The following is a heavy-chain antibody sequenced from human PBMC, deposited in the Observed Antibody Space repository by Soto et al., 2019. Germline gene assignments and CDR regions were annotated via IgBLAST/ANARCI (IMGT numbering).Heavy chain of an antibody. CDR3: VRDTMSASAAASLDC. CDR2: ISVSGNII. Sequence: PGGSLRLSCAASGFTFSTYEFNWVRQAPGRGLEWISYISVSGNIIKYADSVKGRFTISRDNAENSLHLHMSSLRVDDTAVYFCVRDTMSASAAASLDCWGQETQVTVSS. V-gene: IGHV3-48*03. CDR1: GFTFSTYE. J-gene: IGHJ4*01. D-gene: IGHD6-13*01.